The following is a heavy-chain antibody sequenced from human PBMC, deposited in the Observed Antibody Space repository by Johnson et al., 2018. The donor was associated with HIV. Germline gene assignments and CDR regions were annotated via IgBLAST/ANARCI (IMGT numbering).Heavy chain of an antibody. CDR1: GFTVSSNY. D-gene: IGHD3-22*01. CDR3: ARAPIYYYDSPRHAFDI. J-gene: IGHJ3*02. V-gene: IGHV3-66*01. Sequence: VQLVESGGGLVQPGGSLRLSCAASGFTVSSNYMSWVRQAPGKGLEWVSVIYSGGSTYYADSVKGRFTISRDNSKNTLYLQMNSLRAEDTAVYYCARAPIYYYDSPRHAFDIGGQGTMVTVSS. CDR2: IYSGGST.